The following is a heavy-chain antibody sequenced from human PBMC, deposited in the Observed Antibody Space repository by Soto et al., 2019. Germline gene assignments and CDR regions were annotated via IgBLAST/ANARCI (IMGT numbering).Heavy chain of an antibody. CDR3: ARDQGWYAT. Sequence: EVQLVESGGGLIQPGGSLRLSCAASGFTVSSNYMSWVRQAPGKRLEWVSVIYSGGSTYYADSVKDRFTISRDKYNNTLYLQMNNYRAEYTAVYYRARDQGWYATWGQGNLVTVPS. CDR1: GFTVSSNY. V-gene: IGHV3-53*01. D-gene: IGHD2-8*01. CDR2: IYSGGST. J-gene: IGHJ5*02.